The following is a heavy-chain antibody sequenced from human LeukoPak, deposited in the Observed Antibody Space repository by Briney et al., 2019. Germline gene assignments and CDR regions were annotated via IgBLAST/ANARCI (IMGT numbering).Heavy chain of an antibody. J-gene: IGHJ5*02. CDR1: GDSVSINSVT. Sequence: SQTLSLTFAISGDSVSINSVTWNWIRQSPSRGLEWLGRTYYRSTWYNDYAVSVRGRITVNPDTSKNQFSLHLNSVTPEDTAVYYCARRLTQYDCFDPWGQGILSPSPQ. CDR3: ARRLTQYDCFDP. V-gene: IGHV6-1*01. CDR2: TYYRSTWYN. D-gene: IGHD2-2*01.